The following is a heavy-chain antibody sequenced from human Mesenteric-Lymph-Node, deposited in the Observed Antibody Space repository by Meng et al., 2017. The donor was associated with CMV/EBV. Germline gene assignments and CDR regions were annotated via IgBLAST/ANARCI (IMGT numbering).Heavy chain of an antibody. J-gene: IGHJ3*01. CDR1: GGSISSSSYY. D-gene: IGHD3-10*01. Sequence: SETLSLTCTVSGGSISSSSYYWGWIRQPPGKGLEWIGSIYYSGSTYYNPSLKSRVTISVDTSKNQLSLKLSSVTAADTAVYYCASVGGVLWFGEPFAFWGQGTMVTVSS. CDR3: ASVGGVLWFGEPFAF. CDR2: IYYSGST. V-gene: IGHV4-39*07.